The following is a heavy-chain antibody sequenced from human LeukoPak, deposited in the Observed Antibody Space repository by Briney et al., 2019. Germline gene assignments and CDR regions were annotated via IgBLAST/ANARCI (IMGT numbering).Heavy chain of an antibody. V-gene: IGHV3-53*05. D-gene: IGHD5-12*01. Sequence: GGSLRLSCAASGFTVSSNYMSWVRQAPGKGLEWVSVIYSGGSTYHADSVKGRFTISRDNSKNTLYLQMNSLRAEDTAVFYCAKDSLVATMDYYYMDVWGKGTTVTISS. CDR1: GFTVSSNY. CDR2: IYSGGST. J-gene: IGHJ6*03. CDR3: AKDSLVATMDYYYMDV.